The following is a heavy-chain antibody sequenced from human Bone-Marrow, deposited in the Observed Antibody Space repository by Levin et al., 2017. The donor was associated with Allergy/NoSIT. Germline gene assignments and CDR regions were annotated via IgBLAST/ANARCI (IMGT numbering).Heavy chain of an antibody. CDR3: ARAKDTSGFVDWLD. Sequence: GESLTLSFSSSFFPFLSSFLPFIRHTPFKGLAWVAYVSPGNKIINYADSVKGRFTISRDNAENSLYLEMHSLRAEDSAVYYCARAKDTSGFVDWLDWGRGTLVTVSS. D-gene: IGHD3/OR15-3a*01. CDR1: FFPFLSSF. CDR2: VSPGNKII. V-gene: IGHV3-11*03. J-gene: IGHJ4*02.